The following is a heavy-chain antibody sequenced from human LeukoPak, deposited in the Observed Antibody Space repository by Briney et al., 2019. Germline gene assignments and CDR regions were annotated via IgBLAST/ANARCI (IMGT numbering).Heavy chain of an antibody. CDR3: ARAPMIVHYYFDY. CDR1: GFTFSNYW. D-gene: IGHD3-22*01. CDR2: INSDGINT. V-gene: IGHV3-74*01. Sequence: GGSLRLSCAASGFTFSNYWMHWVRQAPGKGLVWVSRINSDGINTSYADSVKGRFTISRDNAKNTLNLQMNSLRAEDTAVYYCARAPMIVHYYFDYWGQGTLVTVSS. J-gene: IGHJ4*02.